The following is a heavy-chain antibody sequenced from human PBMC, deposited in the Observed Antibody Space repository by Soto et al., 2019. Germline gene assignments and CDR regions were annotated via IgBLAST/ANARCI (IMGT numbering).Heavy chain of an antibody. Sequence: SGPTLVNPTQTLTLTCTFSGFSLSTSGMCVSWIRQPPGKALEWLALIDWDADKYYSTSLKTRLTISRDTSKNQVVLTMTNMDPVDTATYYCARISVTTPYYFHAMDVWGPGTTVTVSS. J-gene: IGHJ6*02. D-gene: IGHD4-4*01. CDR2: IDWDADK. CDR3: ARISVTTPYYFHAMDV. V-gene: IGHV2-70*01. CDR1: GFSLSTSGMC.